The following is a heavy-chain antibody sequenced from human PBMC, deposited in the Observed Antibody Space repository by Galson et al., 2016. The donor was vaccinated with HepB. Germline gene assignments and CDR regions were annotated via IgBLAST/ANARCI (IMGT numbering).Heavy chain of an antibody. V-gene: IGHV3-30*18. Sequence: SLRLSCAASGSTFSQRGMHWVRQAPGKGLEWVAADSMDGRRKFYADSVKGRFTISRDNSNNMLFLQMSSLRVDDTAVYYCAKRHEYCPPVGCSVDYWGQGTLVSVSS. J-gene: IGHJ4*02. CDR2: DSMDGRRK. CDR1: GSTFSQRG. D-gene: IGHD2/OR15-2a*01. CDR3: AKRHEYCPPVGCSVDY.